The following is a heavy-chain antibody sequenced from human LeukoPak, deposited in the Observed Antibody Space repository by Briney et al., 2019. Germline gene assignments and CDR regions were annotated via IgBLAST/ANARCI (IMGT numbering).Heavy chain of an antibody. V-gene: IGHV3-7*03. D-gene: IGHD1-7*01. Sequence: GGSLRLSCAASGFIFTNFFMSWVRQAPGKGLEWVASIKHDGSEKYYVDSVRGRFTISRDNSKNTLYLQMNSLRAEDTAVYYCARGELELLAGDYWGQGTLVTVSS. J-gene: IGHJ4*02. CDR2: IKHDGSEK. CDR1: GFIFTNFF. CDR3: ARGELELLAGDY.